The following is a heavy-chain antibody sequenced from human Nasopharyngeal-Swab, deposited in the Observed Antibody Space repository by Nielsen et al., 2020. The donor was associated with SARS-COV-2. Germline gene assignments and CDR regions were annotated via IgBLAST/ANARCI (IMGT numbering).Heavy chain of an antibody. V-gene: IGHV3-11*01. CDR3: ARDGKVGSSYDY. J-gene: IGHJ4*02. CDR1: GFTFSDYY. CDR2: ISSSGSTI. Sequence: GGSLRLSCAASGFTFSDYYMSWIRQAPGKGLEWVSSISSSGSTIYYADSVKGRFTISRDNAKNSLYLQMNSLRAEDTALYYCARDGKVGSSYDYWGQGTLVTVSS. D-gene: IGHD6-13*01.